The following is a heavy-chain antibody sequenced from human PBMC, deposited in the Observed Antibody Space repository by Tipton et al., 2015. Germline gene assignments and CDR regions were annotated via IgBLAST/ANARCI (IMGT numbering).Heavy chain of an antibody. CDR2: IYYTGTP. V-gene: IGHV4-39*01. D-gene: IGHD4-17*01. CDR1: GGSISNSNYY. CDR3: ARVSHYGDIDS. J-gene: IGHJ4*02. Sequence: TLSLTCTVSGGSISNSNYYWGWIRQPPGKGLEWIANIYYTGTPFYSLSLKSRVTISVDTSKNQFSLQLTSVTAIDTAVYYCARVSHYGDIDSWGQGTLVTVSS.